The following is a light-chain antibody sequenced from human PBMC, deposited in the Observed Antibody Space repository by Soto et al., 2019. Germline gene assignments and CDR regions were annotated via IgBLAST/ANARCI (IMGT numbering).Light chain of an antibody. J-gene: IGKJ2*01. Sequence: EIVMTQSPATLSVSPGERATLSCRASQSVSSNLAWYQQIPGQAPRLLIYGASTRATGIPARFSGSGSGTDVTLTISSLQSEDFAVYYCQQYNNWPPYTFGQGTKLEIK. V-gene: IGKV3-15*01. CDR2: GAS. CDR1: QSVSSN. CDR3: QQYNNWPPYT.